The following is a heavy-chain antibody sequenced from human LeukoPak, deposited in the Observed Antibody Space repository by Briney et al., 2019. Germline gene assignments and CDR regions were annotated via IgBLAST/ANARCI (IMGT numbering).Heavy chain of an antibody. J-gene: IGHJ4*02. CDR2: ISSSISIT. D-gene: IGHD7-27*01. V-gene: IGHV3-48*02. CDR1: GFTFSSYN. CDR3: ARLGATNWAYYFDY. Sequence: PGGSLRLSCAASGFTFSSYNMNWVRQAPGKGLEWISYISSSISITSYADSVKGRFTISRDNAKNSLYLQLNRLRDEDTAVYYCARLGATNWAYYFDYWGQGTLVTVSS.